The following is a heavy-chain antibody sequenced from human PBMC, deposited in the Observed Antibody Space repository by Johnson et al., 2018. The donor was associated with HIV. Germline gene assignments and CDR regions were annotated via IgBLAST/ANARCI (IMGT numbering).Heavy chain of an antibody. CDR3: ARDLPWSSSWESDAFDI. CDR2: IRYDGSNK. V-gene: IGHV3-30*02. Sequence: QMQLVESGGGVVQPGGSLRLSCAASGFTFRNYGIHWVRQAPGNGLEWAAFIRYDGSNKFVADSVKGRFTISRDNAKNSLYLQMNSLRAEDTAVYYCARDLPWSSSWESDAFDIWGQGTMVTVSS. D-gene: IGHD6-13*01. J-gene: IGHJ3*02. CDR1: GFTFRNYG.